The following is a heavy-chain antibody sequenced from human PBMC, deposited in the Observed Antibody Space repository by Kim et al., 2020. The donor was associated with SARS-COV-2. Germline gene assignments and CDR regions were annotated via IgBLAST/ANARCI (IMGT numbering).Heavy chain of an antibody. V-gene: IGHV3-15*01. CDR3: TTGNYSPYYFDY. D-gene: IGHD3-10*01. J-gene: IGHJ4*02. Sequence: DYAAPVKGRFTISRDDSKNTLYLQMNSLKTEDTAVYYCTTGNYSPYYFDYWGQGTLVTVSS.